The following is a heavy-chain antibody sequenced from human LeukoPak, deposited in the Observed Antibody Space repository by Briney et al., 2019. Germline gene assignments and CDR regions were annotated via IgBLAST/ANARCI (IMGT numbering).Heavy chain of an antibody. CDR1: EYSFTNYW. CDR3: ARVGSSSDDAFDI. CDR2: IYPGDSDT. D-gene: IGHD6-6*01. Sequence: GESLKISCKGSEYSFTNYWIGWVRQMPGKGLEWMGIIYPGDSDTRYSPSFQGQVTISADKSISTAYLQWSSLKASDTAMYYCARVGSSSDDAFDIWGQGTMVTVSS. J-gene: IGHJ3*02. V-gene: IGHV5-51*01.